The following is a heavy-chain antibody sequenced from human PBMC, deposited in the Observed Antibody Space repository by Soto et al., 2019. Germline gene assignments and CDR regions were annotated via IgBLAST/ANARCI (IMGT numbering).Heavy chain of an antibody. V-gene: IGHV3-23*01. D-gene: IGHD3-22*01. J-gene: IGHJ4*02. Sequence: PGGSLRLSCAASGFTFSSYAMSWVRQAPGKGLEWVSAISGSGGSTYYADSVKGRFTISRDNSKNTLYLQMNTLRAGDTAVYYCAKDDFDSSGYYYVNWGQGTLVTVSS. CDR3: AKDDFDSSGYYYVN. CDR2: ISGSGGST. CDR1: GFTFSSYA.